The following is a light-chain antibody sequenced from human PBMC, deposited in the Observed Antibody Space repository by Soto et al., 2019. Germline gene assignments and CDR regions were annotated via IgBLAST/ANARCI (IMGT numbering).Light chain of an antibody. CDR1: RTISSW. CDR2: AAS. Sequence: DIQMTQSPSTLSGSVGDRVTITCRASRTISSWLAWYQQKPGKAPKLLIYAASTLQSGVPSRFSGSGSGTEFTLTISSLQPDDFAIYYCQQYNSQSWTFGQGTKVDIK. J-gene: IGKJ1*01. V-gene: IGKV1-5*01. CDR3: QQYNSQSWT.